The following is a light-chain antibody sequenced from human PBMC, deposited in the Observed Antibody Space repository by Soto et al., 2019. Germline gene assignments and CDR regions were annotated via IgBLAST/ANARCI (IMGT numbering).Light chain of an antibody. CDR2: AAS. V-gene: IGKV3-20*01. CDR1: QTVNTKY. Sequence: EIVLTHSPGTLSLSPGQRATLSCSASQTVNTKYFSWYQQKPGQAPRLLIYAASIRATAFPDRFSGSGSGTDFTLTISRLEPEDFAVYYCHQYGNSPGTFGQGTKVDIK. J-gene: IGKJ1*01. CDR3: HQYGNSPGT.